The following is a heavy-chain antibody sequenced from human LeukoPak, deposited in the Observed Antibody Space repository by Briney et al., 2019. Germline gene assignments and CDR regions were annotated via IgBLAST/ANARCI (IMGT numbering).Heavy chain of an antibody. J-gene: IGHJ4*02. Sequence: SETLSLTCTVSGGSISSSSYYWGWIRQPPGKGLEWIGSIYYSGSTYYNPSLKSRVTISVDTSKNQFSLKLSSVTAADTAVYYCASNYDFRNNLMDYWGQGTLVTVSS. CDR3: ASNYDFRNNLMDY. CDR2: IYYSGST. CDR1: GGSISSSSYY. V-gene: IGHV4-39*01. D-gene: IGHD3-3*01.